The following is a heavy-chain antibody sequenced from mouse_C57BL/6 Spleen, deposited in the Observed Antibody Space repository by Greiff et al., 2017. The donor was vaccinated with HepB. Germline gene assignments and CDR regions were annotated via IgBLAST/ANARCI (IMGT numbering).Heavy chain of an antibody. D-gene: IGHD2-4*01. J-gene: IGHJ2*01. CDR1: GFSFNTYA. CDR2: IRSKSNNYAT. CDR3: ERHGYWDYDAFDY. V-gene: IGHV10-1*01. Sequence: EVKLVESGGGLVQPKGSLKLSCAASGFSFNTYAMNWVRQAPGKGLEWVARIRSKSNNYATYYADSVKDRFTISRDDSESMLYLQMNNLKTEDTAMYYCERHGYWDYDAFDYWGQGTTLTVSS.